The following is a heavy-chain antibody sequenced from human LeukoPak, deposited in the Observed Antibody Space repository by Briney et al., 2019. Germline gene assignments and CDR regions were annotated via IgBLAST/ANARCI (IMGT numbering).Heavy chain of an antibody. J-gene: IGHJ4*02. CDR2: IWLDGSAT. D-gene: IGHD1-14*01. CDR3: ARDLNREDFDY. V-gene: IGHV3-33*01. Sequence: PGGSLRLSCAASGFCFSSYDMHWVRQAPGKGLEWVAIIWLDGSATYYGDSVKGRFTISRDNSNNTLYLQMNSLIVEDTAVYYCARDLNREDFDYWGQGTLVVVSS. CDR1: GFCFSSYD.